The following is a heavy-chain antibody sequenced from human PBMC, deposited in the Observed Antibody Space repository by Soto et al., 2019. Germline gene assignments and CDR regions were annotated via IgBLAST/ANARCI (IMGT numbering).Heavy chain of an antibody. CDR3: ARDRKGATIRYYYGMDV. Sequence: ASVKVSCKASGYTFTSYGISWVRQAPGQGLERMGWISAYNGNTNYAQKLQGRVTMTTDTSTSTAYMELRSLRSDDTAVYYCARDRKGATIRYYYGMDVWGQGTTVTVSS. CDR1: GYTFTSYG. V-gene: IGHV1-18*01. D-gene: IGHD5-12*01. CDR2: ISAYNGNT. J-gene: IGHJ6*02.